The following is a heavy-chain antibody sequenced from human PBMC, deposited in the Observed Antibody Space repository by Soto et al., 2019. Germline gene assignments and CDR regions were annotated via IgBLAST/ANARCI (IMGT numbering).Heavy chain of an antibody. J-gene: IGHJ4*02. D-gene: IGHD6-19*01. V-gene: IGHV1-3*05. CDR2: INAGNGNT. CDR3: ARAVAVAADFDY. Sequence: QVQLVQSGAEEKKPGASVNVSCKASGYTFTGYAMHWVRQAPVQRLEWMGWINAGNGNTKYSQRFQGRVTITRDTSASTAYMELSSLRSEDTAVYYCARAVAVAADFDYWGQGTLVTVS. CDR1: GYTFTGYA.